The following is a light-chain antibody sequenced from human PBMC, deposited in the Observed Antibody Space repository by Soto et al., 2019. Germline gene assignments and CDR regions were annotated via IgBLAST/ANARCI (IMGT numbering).Light chain of an antibody. CDR1: SSDVGAYNY. CDR3: SSYAASRV. Sequence: QSALTQPPSASGSPGQSVTISCTGTSSDVGAYNYVSWYQQHPGKAPRLIIYEVSQRPSGVPDRFSGSKSGNTTSLTVSGLQAEDEADSYCSSYAASRVFGGGTKLTVL. CDR2: EVS. J-gene: IGLJ3*02. V-gene: IGLV2-8*01.